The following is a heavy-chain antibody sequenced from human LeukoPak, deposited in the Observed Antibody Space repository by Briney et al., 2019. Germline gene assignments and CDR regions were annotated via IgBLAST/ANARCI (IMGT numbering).Heavy chain of an antibody. CDR1: GGSFSDFF. J-gene: IGHJ4*02. CDR3: ARGEDGTGDYRPTYFDS. D-gene: IGHD4-17*01. CDR2: INHGGGT. V-gene: IGHV4-34*01. Sequence: SETLSLTCAVYGGSFSDFFWNWIRQTPGKGLEWIGEINHGGGTNYNPSLKSRAATSVDTSKKQFSLNLTSVTAADTAVYYCARGEDGTGDYRPTYFDSWGQGTLVTVSS.